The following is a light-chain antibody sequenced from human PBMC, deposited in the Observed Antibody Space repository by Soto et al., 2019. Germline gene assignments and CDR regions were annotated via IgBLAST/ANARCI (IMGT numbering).Light chain of an antibody. J-gene: IGKJ2*01. V-gene: IGKV3-20*01. CDR2: YGS. CDR3: QQYARTPYA. CDR1: QTGCNY. Sequence: IVLAKSPDTLSLSPGEGATLSCMAHQTGCNYLAWYQQKPGQAPRLLLYYGSSRATGIPDRVSGSGSGTDFTLTISRVEPEDVAVYYCQQYARTPYAFGQGTKVDIK.